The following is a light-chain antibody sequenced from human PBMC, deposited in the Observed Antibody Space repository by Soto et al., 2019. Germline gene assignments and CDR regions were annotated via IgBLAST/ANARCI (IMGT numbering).Light chain of an antibody. J-gene: IGKJ4*01. CDR3: QQYGSSPLT. V-gene: IGKV3-20*01. Sequence: EIVCTQSPGTLPWSEGERVTLSCRASQSVSSYLAWYHHTPGQAPRLLIYDTSNRATGTPDSFSGSGSGTDFTLTISRLEPEDFTVYYCQQYGSSPLTFGGGTTVEIK. CDR2: DTS. CDR1: QSVSSY.